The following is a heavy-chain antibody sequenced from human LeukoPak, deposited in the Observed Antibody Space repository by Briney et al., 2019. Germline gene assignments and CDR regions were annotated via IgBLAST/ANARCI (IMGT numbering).Heavy chain of an antibody. V-gene: IGHV3-48*03. D-gene: IGHD2-8*02. CDR1: GFTFSSYE. J-gene: IGHJ4*02. Sequence: GGSLRLSCAASGFTFSSYEMNWVRQAPGKGLEWVSYISGSGTSIYYADSVKGRFTISRDNVENSLYLQMNSLRAEDTAVYFCARDGSTGSGYFDYWGQGTLIAVSS. CDR3: ARDGSTGSGYFDY. CDR2: ISGSGTSI.